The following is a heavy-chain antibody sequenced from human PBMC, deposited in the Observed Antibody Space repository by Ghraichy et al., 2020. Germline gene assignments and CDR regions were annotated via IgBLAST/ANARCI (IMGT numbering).Heavy chain of an antibody. CDR2: ISANGRRK. CDR3: SKEIYSGNDDYYYAMDV. J-gene: IGHJ6*02. CDR1: GFSFSKYS. D-gene: IGHD5-12*01. Sequence: GGSLRLSCLVSGFSFSKYSVYWVRQAAGKGLEYVSTISANGRRKDYADSVKGRFTISRDNSKNTLYLQMSSLRREDTAVYYCSKEIYSGNDDYYYAMDVWGHGTTVTVSS. V-gene: IGHV3-64D*06.